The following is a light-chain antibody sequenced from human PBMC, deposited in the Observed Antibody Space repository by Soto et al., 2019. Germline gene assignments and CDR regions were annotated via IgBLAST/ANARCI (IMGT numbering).Light chain of an antibody. CDR3: QKYNSAPWT. CDR2: TAS. CDR1: QDISNY. Sequence: DIQMTQSPSSLSASVGDRVTITCRASQDISNYLVWYQQKPGKVPKLLIYTASTLQSGVPSRFSGSGSGTDFTLTIASLQPEDVATYYRQKYNSAPWTFGQGTKVEI. V-gene: IGKV1-27*01. J-gene: IGKJ1*01.